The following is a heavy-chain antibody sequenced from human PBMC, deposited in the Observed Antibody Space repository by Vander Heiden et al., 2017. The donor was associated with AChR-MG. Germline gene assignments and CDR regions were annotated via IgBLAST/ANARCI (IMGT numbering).Heavy chain of an antibody. V-gene: IGHV1-24*01. CDR1: GYTLTELP. Sequence: QVQLVQSGAAVKTPGASVKVSCKVSGYTLTELPMHWVRQAPGKGLEWMGGFDPEDGETIYAQKFQGRVTMTEDTSTDTAYMELSSLRAEDTAVYYCATGPRESYSSSWYLCYFDYWGQGTLVTVSS. D-gene: IGHD6-13*01. J-gene: IGHJ4*02. CDR2: FDPEDGET. CDR3: ATGPRESYSSSWYLCYFDY.